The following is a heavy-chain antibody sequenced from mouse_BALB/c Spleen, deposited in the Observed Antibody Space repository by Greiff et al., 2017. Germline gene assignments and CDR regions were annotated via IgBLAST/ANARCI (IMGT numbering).Heavy chain of an antibody. CDR2: IYPGYVNT. CDR3: AGQGVFDSLDY. Sequence: VQLQQSGPELVKPGASVRISCKASGYTFTSYYIHWVKQSPGQGLEWIGWIYPGYVNTKYNEKFTGKSTLTEDKSSSTAYMQLSSLTSEYSAVYFYAGQGVFDSLDYWGQGTSVTVSS. V-gene: IGHV1S56*01. J-gene: IGHJ4*01. CDR1: GYTFTSYY.